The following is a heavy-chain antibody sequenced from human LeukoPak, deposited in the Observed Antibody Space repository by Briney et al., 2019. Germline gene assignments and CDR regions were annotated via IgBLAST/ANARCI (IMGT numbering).Heavy chain of an antibody. CDR1: GGSISNYY. V-gene: IGHV4-59*01. J-gene: IGHJ3*02. Sequence: SETLSLTCTVSGGSISNYYWTWIRQPPGKGLEWIGYIYYSGSTKYNPSLESRVTISGDTSKNKFSLKLSSVTAADTAVYYCARHKRSYYDFWSGYLKPGAFDIWGQGTMVTVSS. CDR2: IYYSGST. CDR3: ARHKRSYYDFWSGYLKPGAFDI. D-gene: IGHD3-3*01.